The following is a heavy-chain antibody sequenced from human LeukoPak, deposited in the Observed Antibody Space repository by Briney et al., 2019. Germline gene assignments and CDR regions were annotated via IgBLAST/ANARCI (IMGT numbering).Heavy chain of an antibody. CDR2: IYYSGST. J-gene: IGHJ4*02. D-gene: IGHD6-19*01. CDR1: GGSISHYY. V-gene: IGHV4-59*08. Sequence: SETLSLTCTVSGGSISHYYWSWIRQPPGKGLEWIGYIYYSGSTNYNSSPKSRVTISVDTSKNQFSLKLSSVTAADTAVYYCARHGYSSGWFDYWGQGTLVTVSS. CDR3: ARHGYSSGWFDY.